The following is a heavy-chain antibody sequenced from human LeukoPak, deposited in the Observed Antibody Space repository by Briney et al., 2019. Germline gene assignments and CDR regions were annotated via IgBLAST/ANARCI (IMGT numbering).Heavy chain of an antibody. CDR2: SYPDDSET. J-gene: IGHJ3*01. D-gene: IGHD2-2*03. V-gene: IGHV5-51*01. CDR3: ESQRGYRMNKDGFDV. Sequence: PGESLKISGKSSVYSFGDYLISWVGHIPGKGREWRAISYPDDSETTYSPSLQSHVTLSAEKSTNTAYLHWRSLKASATGMYSCESQRGYRMNKDGFDVWGQGTMVTVSS. CDR1: VYSFGDYL.